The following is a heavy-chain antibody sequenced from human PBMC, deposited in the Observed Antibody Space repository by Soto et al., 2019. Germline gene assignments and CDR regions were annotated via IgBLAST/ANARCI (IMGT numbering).Heavy chain of an antibody. V-gene: IGHV3-11*01. CDR3: ARELDYYDSSGYPEY. CDR2: ISSSGNTI. D-gene: IGHD3-22*01. CDR1: GFTFSDYS. Sequence: LRLSCAASGFTFSDYSMSWIRQAPGKGLEWISYISSSGNTIYYADSVRGRFTISRDNAKNSLYLQMNSLRADDTAVYYCARELDYYDSSGYPEYWGQGTLVTVSS. J-gene: IGHJ4*02.